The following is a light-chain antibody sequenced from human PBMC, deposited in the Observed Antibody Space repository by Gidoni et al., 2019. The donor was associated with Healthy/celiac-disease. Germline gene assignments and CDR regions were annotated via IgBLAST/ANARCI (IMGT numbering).Light chain of an antibody. CDR1: NIGSNR. Sequence: SYVLTQPPSVSVATGKTARITCGGNNIGSNRVHWYQQKPGQAPVLVIYYDSDRPSGIPERCSGSNSGNMATLTISRVEAGDEADYYCQMWDSSSDHYVFGTGTKVTVL. CDR3: QMWDSSSDHYV. CDR2: YDS. J-gene: IGLJ1*01. V-gene: IGLV3-21*04.